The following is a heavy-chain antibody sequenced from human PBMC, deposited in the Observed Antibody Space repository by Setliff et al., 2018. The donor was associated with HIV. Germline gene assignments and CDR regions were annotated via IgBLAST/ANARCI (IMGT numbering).Heavy chain of an antibody. V-gene: IGHV4-59*12. Sequence: ASETLSLTCTVSGGSISSDYWSWIRQPPGKGLEWIGYVYHSGSTNYNPSLKSRVTISVDTSKNQFSMKLRSVTAADTAVYYCARDAGGSVGNYYFDYWGQGTLVTVSS. J-gene: IGHJ4*02. CDR1: GGSISSDY. D-gene: IGHD2-15*01. CDR3: ARDAGGSVGNYYFDY. CDR2: VYHSGST.